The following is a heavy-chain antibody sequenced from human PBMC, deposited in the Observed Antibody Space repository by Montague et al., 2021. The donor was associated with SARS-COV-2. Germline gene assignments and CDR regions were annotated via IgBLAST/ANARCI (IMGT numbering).Heavy chain of an antibody. J-gene: IGHJ4*02. CDR2: IYYSGST. CDR3: ARSRIIRYFDWLSQMAYFDY. CDR1: GGSISSGDYY. D-gene: IGHD3-9*01. V-gene: IGHV4-30-4*01. Sequence: TLSLTCPVSGGSISSGDYYWSWIRQPPGKGLEWIGYIYYSGSTYYNPSLKSRVTISVDTSKNQFSLKLSSVTAADTAVYYCARSRIIRYFDWLSQMAYFDYWGQGTLVTVSS.